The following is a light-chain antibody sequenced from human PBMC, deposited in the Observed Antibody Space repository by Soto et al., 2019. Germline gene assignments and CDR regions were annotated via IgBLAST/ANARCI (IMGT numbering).Light chain of an antibody. CDR3: LQHNSYPNT. V-gene: IGKV1-17*01. CDR2: SAS. J-gene: IGKJ5*01. CDR1: QGIRNE. Sequence: DIQMTQSPSSLSASVGDRVTITCRASQGIRNELGWYQQKPGKAPKRLIYSASSLQSGVPSRFSVSGSGTEFTLPISSLQHEDFATYYCLQHNSYPNTFGPGTRLEIK.